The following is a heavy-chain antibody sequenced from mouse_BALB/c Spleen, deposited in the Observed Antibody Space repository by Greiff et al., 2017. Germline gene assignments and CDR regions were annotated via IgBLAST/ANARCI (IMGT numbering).Heavy chain of an antibody. V-gene: IGHV2-9*02. J-gene: IGHJ3*01. CDR2: IWAGGST. D-gene: IGHD2-14*01. CDR3: AGYYRFIFAY. Sequence: VKLVESGPGLVAPSQSLSITCTVSGFSLTSYGVHWVRQPPGKGLEWLGVIWAGGSTNYNSALMSRLSISKDNSKSQVFLKMNSLQTDDTAMYYCAGYYRFIFAYWGQGTLVTVSA. CDR1: GFSLTSYG.